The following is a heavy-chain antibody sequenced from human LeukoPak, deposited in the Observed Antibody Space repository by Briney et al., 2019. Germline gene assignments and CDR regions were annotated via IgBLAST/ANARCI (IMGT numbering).Heavy chain of an antibody. Sequence: SETLSLTCTVSGGSIGSYYWSWIRQPPGKGLEWIGSIYYSGSTYYNPSLKSRVTISVDTSKNQFSLKLSSVTAADTAVYYCARHRATLRYFDWLGYYFDYWGQGTLVTVSS. V-gene: IGHV4-39*01. CDR2: IYYSGST. J-gene: IGHJ4*02. CDR3: ARHRATLRYFDWLGYYFDY. D-gene: IGHD3-9*01. CDR1: GGSIGSYY.